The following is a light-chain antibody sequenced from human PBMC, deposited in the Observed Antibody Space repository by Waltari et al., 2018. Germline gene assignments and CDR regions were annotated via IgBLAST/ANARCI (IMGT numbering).Light chain of an antibody. CDR3: ASWDDSPNGRWV. J-gene: IGLJ3*02. CDR2: RND. Sequence: QSVLTQPPSASGAPGQRVTISCSGSSSNVGNNVVNWYQQIPGTAPKLLICRNDQRPSGVPDRFSGSKSGTSASLAISGLQSEDEGDYYCASWDDSPNGRWVFGGGTKLTVL. CDR1: SSNVGNNV. V-gene: IGLV1-44*01.